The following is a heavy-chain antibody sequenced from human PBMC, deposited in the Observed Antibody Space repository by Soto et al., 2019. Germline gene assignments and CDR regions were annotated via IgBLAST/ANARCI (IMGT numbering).Heavy chain of an antibody. CDR3: AKDIGSYGYFDY. CDR2: ISWDGGST. Sequence: GGSLRLSCAASGFTFDDYTMHWVRQAPGKGLEWVSLISWDGGSTYYADSVKGRFTISRDNSKNSLYLQMNSLRTEDTALYYCAKDIGSYGYFDYWGQGTLVTVSS. CDR1: GFTFDDYT. J-gene: IGHJ4*02. V-gene: IGHV3-43*01. D-gene: IGHD5-18*01.